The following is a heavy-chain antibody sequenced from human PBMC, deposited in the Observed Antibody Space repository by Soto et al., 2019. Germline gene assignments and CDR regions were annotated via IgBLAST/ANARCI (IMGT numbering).Heavy chain of an antibody. Sequence: GGSLRLSCAASGFTFDDYAMHWVRQAPGKGLEWVSGISWNSGSIGYADSVKGRFTISRDNAKNSLYLQMNSLRAEDTALYYCAKQFLGELSDDAFDIWGQGTMVTVSS. CDR2: ISWNSGSI. CDR1: GFTFDDYA. D-gene: IGHD3-16*02. CDR3: AKQFLGELSDDAFDI. V-gene: IGHV3-9*01. J-gene: IGHJ3*02.